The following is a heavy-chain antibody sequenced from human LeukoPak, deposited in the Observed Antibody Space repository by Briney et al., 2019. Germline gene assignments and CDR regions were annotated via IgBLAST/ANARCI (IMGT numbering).Heavy chain of an antibody. J-gene: IGHJ4*02. CDR3: ARKSRCGGVNCYYSPLDY. CDR2: ISDSGGST. CDR1: GFTFRSYA. V-gene: IGHV3-23*01. Sequence: GGSLRLSCAASGFTFRSYAMTWVHQAPGKGLEWVSSISDSGGSTYYADSVKGRFTTSRDNSKNTLYLQMNSLRAEDTSVYYCARKSRCGGVNCYYSPLDYWGQGTLVTVSS. D-gene: IGHD2-15*01.